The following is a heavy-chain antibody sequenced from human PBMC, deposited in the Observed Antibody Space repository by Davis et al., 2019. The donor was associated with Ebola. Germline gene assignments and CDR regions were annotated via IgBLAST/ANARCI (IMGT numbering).Heavy chain of an antibody. CDR3: ARTPYYYDSSGYYSDY. CDR2: INHSGST. V-gene: IGHV4-34*01. J-gene: IGHJ4*02. D-gene: IGHD3-22*01. CDR1: GGPFSGYY. Sequence: MPSETLSLTCAVYGGPFSGYYWSWIRQPPGKGLEWIGEINHSGSTNYNPSLKSRVSISVDTSKNQISLKLNSVNAADTAVYYCARTPYYYDSSGYYSDYWGQGTLATVSS.